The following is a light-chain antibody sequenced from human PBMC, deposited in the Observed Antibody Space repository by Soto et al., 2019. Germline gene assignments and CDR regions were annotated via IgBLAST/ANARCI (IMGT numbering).Light chain of an antibody. CDR1: SSDVGGYNY. CDR3: CSYAGGRTFVV. CDR2: EVN. Sequence: QSALTQPASVSGSPGQSITISCTGTSSDVGGYNYVSWYQQHPGQAPKLVIYEVNKRPSVDSNRFSGSKSGNTASLTIAGLQPEDEGEYYCCSYAGGRTFVVFGGGTKLTVL. V-gene: IGLV2-23*02. J-gene: IGLJ3*02.